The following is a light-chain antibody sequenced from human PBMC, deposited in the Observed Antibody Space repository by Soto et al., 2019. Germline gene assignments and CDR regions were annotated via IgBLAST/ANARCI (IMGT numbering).Light chain of an antibody. CDR2: TAS. CDR3: HQYGSSLWT. Sequence: EIVLTRSPATLSLSPGDRATLSCRASESVSSNYLAWYQPKPGQAPRLLIYTASSRATGIPDRFSGSGSGTDFTLSINRLEPEDFAVYYCHQYGSSLWTFGQGTKVDI. CDR1: ESVSSNY. V-gene: IGKV3-20*01. J-gene: IGKJ1*01.